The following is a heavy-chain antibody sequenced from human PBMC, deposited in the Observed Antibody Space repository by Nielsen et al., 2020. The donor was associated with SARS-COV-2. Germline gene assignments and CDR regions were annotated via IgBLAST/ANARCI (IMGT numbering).Heavy chain of an antibody. CDR1: GGSFSGYY. CDR2: INHSGST. J-gene: IGHJ5*02. V-gene: IGHV4-34*01. Sequence: SETLSLTCAVYGGSFSGYYWSWIRQPPGKGLEWIGEINHSGSTNYNPSLKSRVTISVDTSKNQFSLKLRSVTAADTAVYYCARMAVTYNWFDPWGQGTLVTVSS. CDR3: ARMAVTYNWFDP. D-gene: IGHD2-21*02.